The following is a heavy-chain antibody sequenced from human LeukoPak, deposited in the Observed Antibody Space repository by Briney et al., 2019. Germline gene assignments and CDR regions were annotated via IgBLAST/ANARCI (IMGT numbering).Heavy chain of an antibody. J-gene: IGHJ4*02. CDR2: IRYDGSNK. Sequence: PGGSLRLSCAASGFTFSSYGMHWVRQAPGKGLEWVAFIRYDGSNKYYADSVKGRFTISRDNAKNSLYLQMNSLRAEDTAVYYCAKPFTAVAGRETDYWGQGTLVTVSS. CDR1: GFTFSSYG. V-gene: IGHV3-30*02. CDR3: AKPFTAVAGRETDY. D-gene: IGHD6-19*01.